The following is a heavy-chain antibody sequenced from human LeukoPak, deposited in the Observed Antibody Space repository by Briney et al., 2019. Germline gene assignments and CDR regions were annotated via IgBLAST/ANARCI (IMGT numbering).Heavy chain of an antibody. V-gene: IGHV4-4*07. CDR3: ARDRILQSSNSFYYYMDV. CDR1: RGSISSYD. D-gene: IGHD4-11*01. CDR2: LTVSGYT. Sequence: PSETLSLTCTVSRGSISSYDWSLIRQPAGKGLEWIGRLTVSGYTNYNPSLKSRVTMSVDTSKNQFSLKLNSVTASDTAVYYCARDRILQSSNSFYYYMDVCGKGTTVTVSS. J-gene: IGHJ6*03.